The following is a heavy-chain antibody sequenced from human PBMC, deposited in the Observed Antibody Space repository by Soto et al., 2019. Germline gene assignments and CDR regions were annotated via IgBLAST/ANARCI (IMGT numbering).Heavy chain of an antibody. D-gene: IGHD1-1*01. J-gene: IGHJ4*02. CDR3: ARGSGIVALPGELEDVNYDF. V-gene: IGHV4-34*01. CDR1: GQSFSGHS. CDR2: ISESGST. Sequence: QVQLQQWGAGLVKPSETLSLSCAVYGQSFSGHSWAWIRQPPGKGLEWIGEISESGSTYYNPSLKSPVTISTDTSKNQFSRKLSSVTAADTAAYFCARGSGIVALPGELEDVNYDFWGQGTLVNVSS.